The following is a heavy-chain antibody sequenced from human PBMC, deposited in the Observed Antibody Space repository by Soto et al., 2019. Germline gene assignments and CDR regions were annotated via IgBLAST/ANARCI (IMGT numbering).Heavy chain of an antibody. Sequence: PGESLKISCKGSGYSFTSYWIGWVRQMPGKGLEWMGIIYPGDSDTRYSPSFQGQVTISADKSISTAYLQWSSLKASDTAMYYCARYSSSWSYYYGMDVWGQGTTVTVS. CDR1: GYSFTSYW. J-gene: IGHJ6*02. D-gene: IGHD6-13*01. V-gene: IGHV5-51*01. CDR2: IYPGDSDT. CDR3: ARYSSSWSYYYGMDV.